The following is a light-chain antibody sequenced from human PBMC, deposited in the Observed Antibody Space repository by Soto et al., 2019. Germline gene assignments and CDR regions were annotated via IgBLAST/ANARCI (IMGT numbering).Light chain of an antibody. CDR2: DSN. CDR3: QSYGTSLSGLYV. J-gene: IGLJ1*01. V-gene: IGLV1-40*01. CDR1: SSNIGAGRD. Sequence: QSVLTQPPSVSGAPGQRVIISCTGSSSNIGAGRDVHWYRQFPGEAPKFLISDSNHRPSGVPDRFSVSKSGASASLAITGLLPEEEGDYFCQSYGTSLSGLYVFGTGTKLTVL.